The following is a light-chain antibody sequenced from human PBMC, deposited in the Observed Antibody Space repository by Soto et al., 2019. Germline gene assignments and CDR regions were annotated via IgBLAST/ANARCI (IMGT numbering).Light chain of an antibody. J-gene: IGKJ1*01. V-gene: IGKV1-5*01. CDR3: QQYNSYSWP. Sequence: DIQMTQSPSTLSASVGDRITITCRASQSISSWLAWYQQEPGKAPKLLIYDASSLESGVPSRFSGSGTGTEFTRTISSMQPDEFATDYCQQYNSYSWPVGQGIKVQIK. CDR1: QSISSW. CDR2: DAS.